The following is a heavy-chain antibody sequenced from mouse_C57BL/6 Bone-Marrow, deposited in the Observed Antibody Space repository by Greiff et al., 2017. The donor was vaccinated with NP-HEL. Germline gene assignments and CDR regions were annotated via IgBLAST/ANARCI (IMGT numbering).Heavy chain of an antibody. J-gene: IGHJ1*03. V-gene: IGHV1-55*01. Sequence: QVQLQQPGAELVKPGASVKMPCKASGYTFTSYWITWVKQRPGQGLEWIGDIYPGSGSTNYNEKFKSKATLTVDTSSSTAYMQLSSLTSEDSAVYYCARVTTVVEGYFDVWGTGTTVTVSS. CDR3: ARVTTVVEGYFDV. CDR1: GYTFTSYW. CDR2: IYPGSGST. D-gene: IGHD1-1*01.